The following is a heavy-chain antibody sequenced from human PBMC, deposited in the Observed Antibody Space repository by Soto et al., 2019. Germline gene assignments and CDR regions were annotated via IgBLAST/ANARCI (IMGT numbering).Heavy chain of an antibody. D-gene: IGHD6-6*01. CDR3: AKDRYSSPFMRYYYYGMDV. Sequence: AGGSLRLSCAASGFTFSSYGMHWVRQAPGKGLEWVAVISYDGSNKYYADSVKGRFTISRDNSKNTLYLQMNSLRAEDTAVYYCAKDRYSSPFMRYYYYGMDVWGQGTTVTVSS. J-gene: IGHJ6*02. V-gene: IGHV3-30*18. CDR1: GFTFSSYG. CDR2: ISYDGSNK.